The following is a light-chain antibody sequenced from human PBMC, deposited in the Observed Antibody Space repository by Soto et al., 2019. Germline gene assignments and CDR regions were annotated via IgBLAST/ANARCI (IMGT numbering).Light chain of an antibody. CDR3: QQRTNWRIT. V-gene: IGKV3-11*01. J-gene: IGKJ5*01. CDR2: DTS. Sequence: EIVLTKPPATLSLSPGERATLSCRASQSVSSSLAWYQQKPGQSPRLLIYDTSNRATGIPARFSGSGSGTDFTLTISSLEPEDFAVYYCQQRTNWRITFGQGTRLEIK. CDR1: QSVSSS.